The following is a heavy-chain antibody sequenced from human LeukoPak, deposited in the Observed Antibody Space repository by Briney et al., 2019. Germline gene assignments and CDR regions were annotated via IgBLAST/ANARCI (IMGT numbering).Heavy chain of an antibody. V-gene: IGHV4-30-4*01. D-gene: IGHD5-12*01. CDR3: AREVGEWLRFIDDAFDI. J-gene: IGHJ3*02. Sequence: SETLSLTCTVSGGSISSGDYYWSWIRQPPGKGLEWIGYIYYSGSTYYNPSLKSRVTISVDTSKNQFSLKLSSVTAADTAVYYCAREVGEWLRFIDDAFDIWGQGTMVTVSS. CDR2: IYYSGST. CDR1: GGSISSGDYY.